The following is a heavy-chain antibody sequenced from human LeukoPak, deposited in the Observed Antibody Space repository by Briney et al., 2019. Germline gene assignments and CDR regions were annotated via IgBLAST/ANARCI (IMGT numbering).Heavy chain of an antibody. J-gene: IGHJ5*02. Sequence: KPSETLSLTCTVSGGSISSSSYYWGWIRQPPGKGLEWIGSIYYSGSTYYNPSLKSRVTISVDTSKNQFSLKLSSVTAADTAVYNCARHPGWAPYTGSDPWGQGTLVTVSS. CDR1: GGSISSSSYY. V-gene: IGHV4-39*01. D-gene: IGHD6-19*01. CDR2: IYYSGST. CDR3: ARHPGWAPYTGSDP.